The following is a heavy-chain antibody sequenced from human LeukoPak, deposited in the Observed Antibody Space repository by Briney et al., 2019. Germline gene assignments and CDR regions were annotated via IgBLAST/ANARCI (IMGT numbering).Heavy chain of an antibody. CDR3: ARGGSDSSRYWLY. D-gene: IGHD6-25*01. V-gene: IGHV3-7*01. J-gene: IGHJ4*02. CDR2: IEPDGSVK. Sequence: GGSLTLSCAASGFTFSDLWMTWVRQAPGKGPEWVATIEPDGSVKYYVDSVKGRFTISRDNADNSLYLQMNSLRGEDTAVYLCARGGSDSSRYWLYWGQGTLVTVPS. CDR1: GFTFSDLW.